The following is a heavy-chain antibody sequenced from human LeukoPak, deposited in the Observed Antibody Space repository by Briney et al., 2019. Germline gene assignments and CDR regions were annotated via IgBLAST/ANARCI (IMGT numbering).Heavy chain of an antibody. CDR2: IYTSGTT. D-gene: IGHD1-26*01. CDR1: GGSISSGVYY. Sequence: ASESLCLTCTVSGGSISSGVYYWSWIRQPPGKGLEWIGQIYTSGTTNYNPSLKSRVTISLDTSKNQFSLKLSSVTAADTAFYYCVGRDFDYWGQGTLVTVSS. CDR3: VGRDFDY. V-gene: IGHV4-61*09. J-gene: IGHJ4*02.